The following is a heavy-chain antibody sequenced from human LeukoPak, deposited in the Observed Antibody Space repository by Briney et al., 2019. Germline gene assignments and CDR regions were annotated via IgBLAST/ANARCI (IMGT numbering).Heavy chain of an antibody. CDR1: GGSISSGGYY. CDR3: ARAGYCSSTSCPAHWYFDL. CDR2: IYHSGST. V-gene: IGHV4-30-2*01. J-gene: IGHJ2*01. D-gene: IGHD2-2*01. Sequence: SETLSLTCTVSGGSISSGGYYWSWIRQPPGKGLEWIGYIYHSGSTCYNPSLKSRVTISVDRSKNQFSLKLSSVTAADTAVYYCARAGYCSSTSCPAHWYFDLWGRGTLVTVSS.